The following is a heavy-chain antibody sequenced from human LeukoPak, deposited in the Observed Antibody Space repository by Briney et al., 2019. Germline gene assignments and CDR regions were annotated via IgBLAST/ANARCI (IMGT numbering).Heavy chain of an antibody. CDR1: GFTFSTYG. V-gene: IGHV3-23*01. Sequence: GGSLRLSCGASGFTFSTYGMSWVRQAPGKGLEWVSAISGSGGSTYYADSVKGRFTISRDNSKNTLYLQMNSLRAEDTAVYYGHGYYNSEYYYYMDVWGKGTTVTISS. CDR2: ISGSGGST. CDR3: HGYYNSEYYYYMDV. J-gene: IGHJ6*03. D-gene: IGHD3-22*01.